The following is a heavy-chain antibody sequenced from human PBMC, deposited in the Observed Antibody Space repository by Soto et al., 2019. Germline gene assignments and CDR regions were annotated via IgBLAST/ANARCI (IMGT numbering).Heavy chain of an antibody. CDR1: GFIFNSYS. CDR2: INSGSTSV. D-gene: IGHD3-22*01. CDR3: GSSASPDAY. J-gene: IGHJ4*02. Sequence: EGQLVESGGGLVQPGGSLRLSCVASGFIFNSYSMNWVRQAPGKGLEWLSYINSGSTSVFYADSVKGRFTISRDNAKNSLYLQMNSMRAEDTAVYYCGSSASPDAYWGQGTLVTVSS. V-gene: IGHV3-48*01.